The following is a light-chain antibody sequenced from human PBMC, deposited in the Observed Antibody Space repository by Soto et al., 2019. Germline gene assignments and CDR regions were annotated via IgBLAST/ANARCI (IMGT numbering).Light chain of an antibody. CDR1: SSDIGGYNY. J-gene: IGLJ1*01. CDR3: CSYAGSSSYV. V-gene: IGLV2-11*01. Sequence: QSALTQPRSLSGSPGQSVTISCTGTSSDIGGYNYVSWYQQHPGKAPKLMIYTVTKRPSGVPDRFSGSKSDNTASLTISGLQADDGADYYCCSYAGSSSYVFGTGTKVTVL. CDR2: TVT.